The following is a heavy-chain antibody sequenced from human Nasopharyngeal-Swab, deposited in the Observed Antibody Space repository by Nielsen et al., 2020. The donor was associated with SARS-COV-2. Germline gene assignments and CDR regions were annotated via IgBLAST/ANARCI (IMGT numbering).Heavy chain of an antibody. J-gene: IGHJ6*02. CDR1: GFTFSDYY. D-gene: IGHD3-9*01. V-gene: IGHV3-11*06. CDR3: ARVSPPLLTGPYYYYGMDV. Sequence: GGSLRLSCAASGFTFSDYYMSWIRQAPGKGLEWVSYISSSSSYTNYADSVKGRFTISRDNAKNSLYLQMNSPRAEDTAVYYCARVSPPLLTGPYYYYGMDVWGQGTTVTVSS. CDR2: ISSSSSYT.